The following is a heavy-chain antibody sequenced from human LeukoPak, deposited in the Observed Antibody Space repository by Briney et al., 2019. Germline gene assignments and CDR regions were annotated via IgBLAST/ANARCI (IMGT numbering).Heavy chain of an antibody. J-gene: IGHJ5*02. CDR3: AKAGSGWYVPGWFDP. Sequence: GGSLRLSCAASGFTVSSNYMSWVRQAPGKGLEWVSVIYSGGSTYYADSVKGRFTISRDNSKNTLYLQMNSLRAEDTAVYYCAKAGSGWYVPGWFDPWGQGTLVTVSS. V-gene: IGHV3-53*01. CDR2: IYSGGST. D-gene: IGHD6-19*01. CDR1: GFTVSSNY.